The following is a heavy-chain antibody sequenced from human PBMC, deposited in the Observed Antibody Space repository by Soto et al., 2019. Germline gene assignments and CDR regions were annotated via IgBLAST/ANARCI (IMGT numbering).Heavy chain of an antibody. J-gene: IGHJ4*02. CDR2: ISSDGSIT. V-gene: IGHV3-74*01. CDR3: AKKSGSSYYYFDY. Sequence: PGGSLRLSCAASGFTFSSYWMHWVRQVPGKGLVWVSRISSDGSITNYADSVKGRFSISRDNAKNTLYLQMNSLRAEDTAVYYCAKKSGSSYYYFDYWGQGTLVTVSS. D-gene: IGHD1-26*01. CDR1: GFTFSSYW.